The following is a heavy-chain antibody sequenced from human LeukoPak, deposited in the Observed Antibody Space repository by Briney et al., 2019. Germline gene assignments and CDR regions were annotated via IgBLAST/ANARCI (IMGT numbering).Heavy chain of an antibody. Sequence: GGSLRLSCAASGFTFSDHYMDWVRQAPGKRLEWVGRSRAKIDSYTTEYAASVKGRFTISRDESENTLYLHMNSLKTEDTAVYYCVREYYYDFPQWGQGTLVTVSS. J-gene: IGHJ4*02. V-gene: IGHV3-72*01. CDR1: GFTFSDHY. D-gene: IGHD3-3*01. CDR3: VREYYYDFPQ. CDR2: SRAKIDSYTT.